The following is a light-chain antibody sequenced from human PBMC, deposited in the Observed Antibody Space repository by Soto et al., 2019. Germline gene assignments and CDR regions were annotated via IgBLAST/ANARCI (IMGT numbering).Light chain of an antibody. Sequence: EIVLTQSPGILSLSPGERATLSCRASQSVRSSFLAWYQQNLGQSPRILIYGASSRATGIPDRFSGSGSGTDFTLIISRLEPEDFAVYYCQQYSSSPYTFGQGTKLEIK. CDR2: GAS. CDR3: QQYSSSPYT. CDR1: QSVRSSF. J-gene: IGKJ2*01. V-gene: IGKV3-20*01.